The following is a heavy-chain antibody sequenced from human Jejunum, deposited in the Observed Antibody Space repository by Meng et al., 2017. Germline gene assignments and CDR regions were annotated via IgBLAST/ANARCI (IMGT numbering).Heavy chain of an antibody. Sequence: EAQLLESGGGLVQRGASLRLSCAAAGFSFDSSAMSWVRQDAGGGLGWVSGIGASGGSSYYADSVKGRFTISKDNYNHILYLQMNSLRAEDSAIYYCAKGAPWGELSVWGQGTLVTVSS. CDR2: IGASGGSS. CDR1: GFSFDSSA. D-gene: IGHD1-26*01. V-gene: IGHV3-23*01. CDR3: AKGAPWGELSV. J-gene: IGHJ4*02.